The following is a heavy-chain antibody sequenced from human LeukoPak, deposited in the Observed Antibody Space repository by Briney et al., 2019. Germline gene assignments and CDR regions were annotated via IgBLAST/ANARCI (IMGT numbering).Heavy chain of an antibody. CDR3: ASSQPYYYDSSGYPS. Sequence: PSETLSLTCAVYGGSFGGYYWSWIRRPPGKGLEWIGEINHSGSTNYNPSLKSRVTISVDTSKNQFSLKLSSVTAADTAVYYCASSQPYYYDSSGYPSWGQGTLVTVSS. CDR1: GGSFGGYY. V-gene: IGHV4-34*01. J-gene: IGHJ5*02. CDR2: INHSGST. D-gene: IGHD3-22*01.